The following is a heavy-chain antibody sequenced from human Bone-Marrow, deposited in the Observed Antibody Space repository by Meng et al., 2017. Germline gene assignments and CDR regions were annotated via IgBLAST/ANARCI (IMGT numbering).Heavy chain of an antibody. CDR1: GGSISSYY. Sequence: GSLRLSCTVSGGSISSYYWSWIRQPPGKGLEWIGYIYYSGSTNYNPSLKSRVTISVDTSKNQFSLKLSSVTAADTAVYYCGGAYCGGDCSEDCQHWGQGTLVTVSS. V-gene: IGHV4-59*01. J-gene: IGHJ1*01. CDR3: GGAYCGGDCSEDCQH. CDR2: IYYSGST. D-gene: IGHD2-21*02.